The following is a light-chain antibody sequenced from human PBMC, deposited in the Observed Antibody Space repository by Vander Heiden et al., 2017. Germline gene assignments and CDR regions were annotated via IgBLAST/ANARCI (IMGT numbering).Light chain of an antibody. Sequence: IQMTQSPSSLSASLAARLTITWQASQDISNYLNWYQQKPGEAPKLLIYDASNLETGVPSRFSGSGSATDFTLTISSLQPEDIATYYCQLYDNLPRLTFGGGTKVEIK. CDR2: DAS. J-gene: IGKJ4*01. V-gene: IGKV1-33*01. CDR3: QLYDNLPRLT. CDR1: QDISNY.